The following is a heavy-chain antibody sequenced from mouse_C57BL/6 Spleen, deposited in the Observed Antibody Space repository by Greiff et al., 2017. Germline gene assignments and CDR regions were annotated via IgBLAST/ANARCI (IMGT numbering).Heavy chain of an antibody. D-gene: IGHD2-4*01. Sequence: VQLQQSGAELVKPGASVKLSCTASGFNIKDYYMHWVKQRTEQGLEWIGRIEPEGGETKYAPKFQGKATITADTSSNSAYLQLSSLTSEDTAVYYCARRDYDYDDPRMDYGGQGTSVTVAS. J-gene: IGHJ4*01. V-gene: IGHV14-2*01. CDR3: ARRDYDYDDPRMDY. CDR1: GFNIKDYY. CDR2: IEPEGGET.